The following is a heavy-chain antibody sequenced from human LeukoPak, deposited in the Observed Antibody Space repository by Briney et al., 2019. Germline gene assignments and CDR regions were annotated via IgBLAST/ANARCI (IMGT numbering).Heavy chain of an antibody. CDR1: GGTFSSYA. Sequence: ASVKVSCKASGGTFSSYAISWVRQAPGQGLEWMGWTSAYNGNTNYAQKLQGRVTMTTDTSTSTAYMELRSLRSDDTAVYYCAAVRGGGDFGIWGQGTMVTVSS. CDR2: TSAYNGNT. V-gene: IGHV1-18*01. J-gene: IGHJ3*02. CDR3: AAVRGGGDFGI. D-gene: IGHD3-10*01.